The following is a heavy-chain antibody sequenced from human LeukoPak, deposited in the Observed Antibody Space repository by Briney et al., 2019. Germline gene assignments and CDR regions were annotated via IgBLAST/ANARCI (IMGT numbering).Heavy chain of an antibody. CDR2: IHTSGSA. Sequence: PSETLSLTCSVSGYSISSGYYWSWIRQPAGKGLEWIGRIHTSGSANYKPSPKSRVTISGDTSKNQFSLKVTSVTAADTAVYYCARVDGSCSGGSCPSGNWFGPRGQGTLVTVSS. J-gene: IGHJ5*01. CDR3: ARVDGSCSGGSCPSGNWFGP. V-gene: IGHV4-4*07. CDR1: GYSISSGYY. D-gene: IGHD2-15*01.